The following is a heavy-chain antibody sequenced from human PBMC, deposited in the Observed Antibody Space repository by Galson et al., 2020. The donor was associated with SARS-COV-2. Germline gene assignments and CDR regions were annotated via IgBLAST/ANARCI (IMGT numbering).Heavy chain of an antibody. CDR2: IYYSGST. Sequence: SETLSLTCTVSGGSISSGGYYWSWIRQHPGKGLEWIGYIYYSGSTYYNPSLKSRVTISVDTSKNQFSLKLSSVTAADTAVYYCARVAVRSKVVITRYYFDYWGQGTLVTVSS. J-gene: IGHJ4*02. V-gene: IGHV4-31*03. CDR3: ARVAVRSKVVITRYYFDY. CDR1: GGSISSGGYY. D-gene: IGHD3-22*01.